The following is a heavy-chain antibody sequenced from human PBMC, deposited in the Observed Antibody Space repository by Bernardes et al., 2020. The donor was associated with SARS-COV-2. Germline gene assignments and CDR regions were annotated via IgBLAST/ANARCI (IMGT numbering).Heavy chain of an antibody. CDR1: GYTFTYYY. D-gene: IGHD3-10*01. CDR3: VSGSPMTSRYGLDV. J-gene: IGHJ6*02. V-gene: IGHV1-2*02. Sequence: ASVKVSCTASGYTFTYYYTHWVRPAPGQGVEWMAWLNPNSRDTKYAQYFKDRFTVTRDTSVSTAYMEVNRLTTDDTAIYYCVSGSPMTSRYGLDVWSQGTTVTVSS. CDR2: LNPNSRDT.